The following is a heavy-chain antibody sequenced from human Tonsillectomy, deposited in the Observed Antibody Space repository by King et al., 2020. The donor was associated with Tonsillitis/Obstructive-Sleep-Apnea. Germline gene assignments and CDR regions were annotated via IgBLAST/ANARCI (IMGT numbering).Heavy chain of an antibody. V-gene: IGHV1-69*10. CDR1: GGTFSSYA. J-gene: IGHJ6*02. CDR2: IIPILGIA. CDR3: ASLGYRYGSQTNDYYYYDGMDV. Sequence: QLVQSGAEVKKPGSSVKVSCKASGGTFSSYAISWVRQAPGQGLEWMGGIIPILGIANYAQKFQGRVTITADKSTSTAYMELSSLRSEDTAVYNCASLGYRYGSQTNDYYYYDGMDVWGQGTTVTVSS. D-gene: IGHD5-18*01.